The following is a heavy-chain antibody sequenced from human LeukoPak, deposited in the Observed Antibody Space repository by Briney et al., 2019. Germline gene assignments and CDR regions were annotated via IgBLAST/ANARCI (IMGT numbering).Heavy chain of an antibody. J-gene: IGHJ4*02. V-gene: IGHV4-39*01. CDR3: ARIIVVTSTDYFDS. Sequence: SGTLSLTCTVSGGSISGTLYYWGWIRQPPGKGLEWIGSIFYSGITYYNPSLQSRVTISVDASKSQFSLHPSSVTAADTALYYCARIIVVTSTDYFDSWGQGTLVTVSS. CDR1: GGSISGTLYY. CDR2: IFYSGIT. D-gene: IGHD2/OR15-2a*01.